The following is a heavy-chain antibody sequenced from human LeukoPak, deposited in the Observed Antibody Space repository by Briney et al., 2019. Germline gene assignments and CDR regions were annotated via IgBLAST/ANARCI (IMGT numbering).Heavy chain of an antibody. V-gene: IGHV1-24*01. D-gene: IGHD4-17*01. J-gene: IGHJ4*01. CDR2: FAPGDGET. CDR1: GYTLTELS. CDR3: ATEIVGYGDVNYFDS. Sequence: ASVKVSCKVSGYTLTELSMHWVRQAPGKGLEWMGGFAPGDGETIYAQNFQGRLIVTEDTSTDTAYMELSSLRSDDTAVYYCATEIVGYGDVNYFDSWGQGTLVTVSS.